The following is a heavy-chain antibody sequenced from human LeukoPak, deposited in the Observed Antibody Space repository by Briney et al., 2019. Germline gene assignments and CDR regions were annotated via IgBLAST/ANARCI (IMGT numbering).Heavy chain of an antibody. Sequence: GASVKVSCKASGYTFTSYYMHWVRQAPGQGLEWMGIINPSGGSTIYAQKFQGRVTMTRDTSTSTVYMELNSLRTDDTAVYYSVILRYSRNNLDHWGQGTLVTVSS. CDR2: INPSGGST. CDR1: GYTFTSYY. J-gene: IGHJ5*02. CDR3: VILRYSRNNLDH. D-gene: IGHD1-1*01. V-gene: IGHV1-46*01.